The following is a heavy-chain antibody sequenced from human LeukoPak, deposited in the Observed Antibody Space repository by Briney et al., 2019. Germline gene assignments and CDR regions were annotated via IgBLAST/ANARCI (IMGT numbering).Heavy chain of an antibody. CDR3: ARNSSPFGVLIYFDY. CDR2: FYYSGST. D-gene: IGHD3-16*01. J-gene: IGHJ4*02. V-gene: IGHV4-30-4*01. Sequence: SETLSLTCTVSGGSISRGDYYWSWIRQPPGKGLGWIGYFYYSGSTYYNPSLKSRVTISVDTSKNQFSLKLSSVTAADTAVYYCARNSSPFGVLIYFDYWGQGTLVTVSS. CDR1: GGSISRGDYY.